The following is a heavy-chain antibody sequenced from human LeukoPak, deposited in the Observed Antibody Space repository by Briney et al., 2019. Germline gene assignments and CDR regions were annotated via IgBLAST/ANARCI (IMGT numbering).Heavy chain of an antibody. Sequence: GRSLRLSCAASGFTFSSYGMHWVRQAPGKGLEWVAVISYDGSNKYYADSVKGRFTISRDNSKNTLYLQMNSLRAEDTAVYYCAKERNPTYYNFWSGYFLDYWGQGTLVTVSS. J-gene: IGHJ4*02. CDR3: AKERNPTYYNFWSGYFLDY. CDR2: ISYDGSNK. V-gene: IGHV3-30*18. CDR1: GFTFSSYG. D-gene: IGHD3-3*01.